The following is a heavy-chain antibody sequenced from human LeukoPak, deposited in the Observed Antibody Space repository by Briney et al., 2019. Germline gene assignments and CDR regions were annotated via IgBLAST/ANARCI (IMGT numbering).Heavy chain of an antibody. CDR2: IIPIFGTA. CDR3: ASLLRYFDWLIAFDI. J-gene: IGHJ3*02. Sequence: ASVKVSCKASGGTFSSYAISWVRQAPGQGLEWMGGIIPIFGTANYAQKFQGRVTITADESTSTAYMELSSLRSEDTAVYYCASLLRYFDWLIAFDIWGQGTMVTVSS. CDR1: GGTFSSYA. D-gene: IGHD3-9*01. V-gene: IGHV1-69*13.